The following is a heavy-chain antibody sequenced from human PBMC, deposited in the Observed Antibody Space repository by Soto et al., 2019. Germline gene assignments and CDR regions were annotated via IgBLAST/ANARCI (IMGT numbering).Heavy chain of an antibody. CDR3: AKGRGGSGSLTPRVDF. Sequence: EVRLLESGGGLVQPGGSLRLSCAASGFTFNNYAMTWVRQAPGKGLEWVSAISGGGDTTSYADSVKDRFTVSRDGSKNTLYLQMSSLRAEDTALYYCAKGRGGSGSLTPRVDFWGQGTLVTVSS. D-gene: IGHD3-10*01. CDR2: ISGGGDTT. CDR1: GFTFNNYA. V-gene: IGHV3-23*01. J-gene: IGHJ4*02.